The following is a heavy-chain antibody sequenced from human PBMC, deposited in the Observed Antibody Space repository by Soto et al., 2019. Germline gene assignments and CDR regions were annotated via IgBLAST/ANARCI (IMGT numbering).Heavy chain of an antibody. V-gene: IGHV1-8*01. Sequence: QVPLVQSGAEVKKPGASVKVSCKASGYTFTSYDINWVRQATGQGLEWMGWMNPNSGNTGYAQKFQGRVTMTRNTSISTAYMEMSSLRSDRTAVYYCARADWVAVAGRRYFECWGQGTLVNASS. J-gene: IGHJ4*02. D-gene: IGHD6-19*01. CDR1: GYTFTSYD. CDR3: ARADWVAVAGRRYFEC. CDR2: MNPNSGNT.